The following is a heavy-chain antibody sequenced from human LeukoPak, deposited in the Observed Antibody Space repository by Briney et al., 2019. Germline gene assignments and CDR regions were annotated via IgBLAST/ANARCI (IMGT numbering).Heavy chain of an antibody. D-gene: IGHD3-22*01. CDR3: ARANYYDSSGYYVYYYYYYYMDV. CDR1: GGSISSSSYY. Sequence: PSETLSLTCTVSGGSISSSSYYWGWIRQPPGKGLEWIGYIYYSGSTNYNPSLKSRVTISVDTSKNQFSLKLSSVTAADTAVYYCARANYYDSSGYYVYYYYYYYMDVWGKGTTVTVSS. CDR2: IYYSGST. V-gene: IGHV4-61*05. J-gene: IGHJ6*03.